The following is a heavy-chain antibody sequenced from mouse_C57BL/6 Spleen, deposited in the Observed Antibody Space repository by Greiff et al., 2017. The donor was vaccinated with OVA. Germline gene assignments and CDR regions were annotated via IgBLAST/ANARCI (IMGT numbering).Heavy chain of an antibody. CDR3: ARPLLLRSAWFAY. V-gene: IGHV1-50*01. Sequence: VQLQQPGAELVKPGASVKLSCKASGYTFTSYWMQWVKQRPGQGLEWIGEIDPSDSYTNYNQKFKGKATLTVDPSSSTAYMQLSSLTSEDSAVYYCARPLLLRSAWFAYWGQGTLVTVSA. CDR1: GYTFTSYW. D-gene: IGHD1-1*01. CDR2: IDPSDSYT. J-gene: IGHJ3*01.